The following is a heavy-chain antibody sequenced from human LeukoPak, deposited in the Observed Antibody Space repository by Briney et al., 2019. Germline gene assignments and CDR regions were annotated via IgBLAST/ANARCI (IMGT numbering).Heavy chain of an antibody. CDR1: GFTFSSYA. CDR3: AREAVAAGCDY. J-gene: IGHJ4*02. CDR2: ISYDGSNK. V-gene: IGHV3-30-3*01. D-gene: IGHD6-19*01. Sequence: GGSLRLSCAASGFTFSSYAMHWVRQAPGKGLEWVAVISYDGSNKYYADSVKGRFTISRDNSKNTLYLQMNSLRAEDTAVYYCAREAVAAGCDYWGQGTLVTVSS.